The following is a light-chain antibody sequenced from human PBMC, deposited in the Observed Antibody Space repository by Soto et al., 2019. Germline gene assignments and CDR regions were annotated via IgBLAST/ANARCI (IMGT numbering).Light chain of an antibody. J-gene: IGKJ1*01. CDR3: QQYNSYPWT. CDR2: KAS. CDR1: QSISSW. Sequence: DVQMTQSPSTLSASVGDRVTITCRASQSISSWLDWYQQKPGKAPKLLIYKASTLESGVPSNFSGSGSGTEFTLTISSLQPEDFATYCCQQYNSYPWTFGQGTKVDVK. V-gene: IGKV1-5*03.